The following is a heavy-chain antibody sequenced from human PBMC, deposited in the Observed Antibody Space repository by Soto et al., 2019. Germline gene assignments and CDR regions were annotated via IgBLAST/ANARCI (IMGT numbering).Heavy chain of an antibody. J-gene: IGHJ6*02. CDR1: GGSISSGDYY. D-gene: IGHD3-10*01. V-gene: IGHV4-30-4*01. CDR3: ARARMVAYYYGMDV. Sequence: PSETLSLTCTVSGGSISSGDYYWSWIRQPPGKGLEWIGYIYYSGSTYYNPSLESRVTISVDTSKNQFSLKLSSVTAADTAVYYCARARMVAYYYGMDVWGQGTTVTV. CDR2: IYYSGST.